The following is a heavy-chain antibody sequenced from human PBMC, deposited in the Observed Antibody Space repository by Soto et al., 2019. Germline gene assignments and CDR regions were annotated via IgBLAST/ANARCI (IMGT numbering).Heavy chain of an antibody. CDR1: GCTFNRYS. Sequence: XESLRLSCAVSGCTFNRYSMNWVRQAPGKGLEWLSYIDTTGGTIYYAGSVKGRFIISRDNAKNSVFLQMNSLRDEDTALYYCARGGVSTIFGDSWGQGTLVTVSS. D-gene: IGHD5-12*01. CDR2: IDTTGGTI. CDR3: ARGGVSTIFGDS. V-gene: IGHV3-48*02. J-gene: IGHJ4*02.